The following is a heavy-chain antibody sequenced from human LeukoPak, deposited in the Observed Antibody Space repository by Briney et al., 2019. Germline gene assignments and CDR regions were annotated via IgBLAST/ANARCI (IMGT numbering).Heavy chain of an antibody. CDR1: GGSFDRHV. V-gene: IGHV1-69*05. CDR3: ARGVYSYDGSGEYAGGYYYMDV. J-gene: IGHJ6*03. CDR2: INPIAGTT. D-gene: IGHD3-22*01. Sequence: GASVEVSCKASGGSFDRHVLSWLRQAPGQGLEWMGGINPIAGTTSHAQKFQDRISITTDGSTTAYMALSSLTSEDTVVYYCARGVYSYDGSGEYAGGYYYMDVWGKGTTVTVSS.